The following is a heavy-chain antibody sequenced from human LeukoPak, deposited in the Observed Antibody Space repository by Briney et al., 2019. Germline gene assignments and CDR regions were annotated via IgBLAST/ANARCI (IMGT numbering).Heavy chain of an antibody. Sequence: SETLSLTCTVSGGSISSGGYYWSWIRQHPGKGLEWIGYSYYSGSTNYNPSLQSRVTISLDTSKNQFSLKLSSVTAADTAVYYCAREKTKVLDYWGQGTLVTVSS. V-gene: IGHV4-31*02. J-gene: IGHJ4*02. CDR1: GGSISSGGYY. CDR2: SYYSGST. CDR3: AREKTKVLDY. D-gene: IGHD3-10*01.